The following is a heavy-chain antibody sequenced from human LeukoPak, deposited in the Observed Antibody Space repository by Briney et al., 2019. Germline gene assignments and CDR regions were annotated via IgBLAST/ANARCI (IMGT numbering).Heavy chain of an antibody. V-gene: IGHV3-66*01. CDR2: IYASGTT. CDR3: VRTKLGYCSANSCEDWFDP. Sequence: GGSLRLSCVASGFTVSSNYMSWVRQSPGKGLEWVSIIYASGTTYYKDSVKGRFTISRDSSKNMVYLQMNSLRAEDTAVYYCVRTKLGYCSANSCEDWFDPWGQGTLVTVSS. J-gene: IGHJ5*02. D-gene: IGHD2-15*01. CDR1: GFTVSSNY.